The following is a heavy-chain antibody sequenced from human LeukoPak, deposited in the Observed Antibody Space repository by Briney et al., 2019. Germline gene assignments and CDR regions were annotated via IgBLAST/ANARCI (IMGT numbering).Heavy chain of an antibody. J-gene: IGHJ4*02. D-gene: IGHD2-15*01. CDR3: ARDQVVVAAQGLDY. Sequence: GGSLRLSCAASGFTFSSYAMHWVRQAPGKGLEWVAVISYDGSNKYYADSVKGRFTISRDNSKNTLYLQMNSLRAEDTAVYYCARDQVVVAAQGLDYWGQGTLVTVSS. V-gene: IGHV3-30*04. CDR2: ISYDGSNK. CDR1: GFTFSSYA.